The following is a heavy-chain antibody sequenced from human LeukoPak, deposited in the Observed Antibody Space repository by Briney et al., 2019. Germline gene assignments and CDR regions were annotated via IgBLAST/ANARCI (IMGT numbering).Heavy chain of an antibody. D-gene: IGHD2-2*01. CDR1: GFTFDDYG. J-gene: IGHJ6*03. Sequence: GGSLRLSCAASGFTFDDYGMSWVRQAPGKGLEWVSGINWNGGSTGYADSVKGRFTISRDNAKNSLYLQMNSLRAEDTALYYCARELRTTRGYYYYYMDVWGKGTTVTVSS. CDR2: INWNGGST. V-gene: IGHV3-20*04. CDR3: ARELRTTRGYYYYYMDV.